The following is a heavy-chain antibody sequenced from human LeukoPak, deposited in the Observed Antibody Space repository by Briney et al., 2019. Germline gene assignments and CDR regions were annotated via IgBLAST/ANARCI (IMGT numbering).Heavy chain of an antibody. V-gene: IGHV1-18*01. CDR1: GYTFTSYG. Sequence: ASVKVSCKASGYTFTSYGISWVRQAPGQGLGWMGWISAYNGNTNYAQKLQGRVTMTTDTSTSTAHMELRSLRSDDTAVYYCARREGRLGYYCSGGSCYSRPDGYYGMDVWGQGTTVTVSS. CDR2: ISAYNGNT. CDR3: ARREGRLGYYCSGGSCYSRPDGYYGMDV. J-gene: IGHJ6*02. D-gene: IGHD2-15*01.